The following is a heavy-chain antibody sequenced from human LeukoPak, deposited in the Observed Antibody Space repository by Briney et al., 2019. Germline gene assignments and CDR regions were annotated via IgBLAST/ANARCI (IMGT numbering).Heavy chain of an antibody. J-gene: IGHJ6*02. D-gene: IGHD3-9*01. CDR3: ARDLYDILTGYQADNFGMDV. V-gene: IGHV1-46*01. CDR1: GYMFTSYY. CDR2: INPSGGST. Sequence: GSVKVSCKASGYMFTSYYMHWVRQAPGQGLEWMGIINPSGGSTSSAQKFQGRVSMTRDTSPSTVYMELSSLRSEDTAVYYCARDLYDILTGYQADNFGMDVWGQGTTVTVSS.